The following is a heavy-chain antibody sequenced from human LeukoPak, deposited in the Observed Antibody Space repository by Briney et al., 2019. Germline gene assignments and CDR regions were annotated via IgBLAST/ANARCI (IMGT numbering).Heavy chain of an antibody. CDR2: INPNSGGT. CDR1: GYTFTGYY. Sequence: GASVKVSCKASGYTFTGYYMHWVRQAPGQGLEWMGWINPNSGGTNYAQKFQGRVTMTRDTSISTAYMELSRLRSDDTAVYYCARPPLDSSSWYFGYWGQGTLVTVSS. J-gene: IGHJ4*02. V-gene: IGHV1-2*02. CDR3: ARPPLDSSSWYFGY. D-gene: IGHD6-13*01.